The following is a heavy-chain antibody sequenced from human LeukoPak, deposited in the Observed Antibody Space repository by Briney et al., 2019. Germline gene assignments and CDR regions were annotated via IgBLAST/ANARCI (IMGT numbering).Heavy chain of an antibody. CDR3: ARGKESYGYLDWFDP. Sequence: GGSLRLSCAASGFTFSSYSMNWVRQAPGKGLEWVSYISSSSSTIYYADSVKGRFTISRDNAKNSLYLQMNSLRAEDTAVYYCARGKESYGYLDWFDPWGQGTLVTVSS. D-gene: IGHD5-18*01. CDR2: ISSSSSTI. CDR1: GFTFSSYS. J-gene: IGHJ5*02. V-gene: IGHV3-48*01.